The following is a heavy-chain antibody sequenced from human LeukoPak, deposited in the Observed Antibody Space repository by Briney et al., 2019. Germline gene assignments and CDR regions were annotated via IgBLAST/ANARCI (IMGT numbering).Heavy chain of an antibody. CDR1: GGSISSGGYY. J-gene: IGHJ4*02. CDR2: IYYSGST. CDR3: ARVRYCSSTSCHAGIIDY. Sequence: SETLSLTCTVSGGSISSGGYYWSWIRQHPGKGLEWIGYIYYSGSTYYNPSLKSRVTISVDTSKNQFSLKLSSATAADTAVYYCARVRYCSSTSCHAGIIDYWGQGTLVTVSS. D-gene: IGHD2-2*01. V-gene: IGHV4-31*03.